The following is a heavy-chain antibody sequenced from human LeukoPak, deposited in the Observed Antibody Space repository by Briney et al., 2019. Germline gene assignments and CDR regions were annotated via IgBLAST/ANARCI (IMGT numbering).Heavy chain of an antibody. CDR3: AKGLGGFDK. Sequence: GGSLRLSCAASGFTFSSYTMNWARQAPGKGLEWVSSITNSGDSTYYADSVKGRFIISRDNSKNTLSLQMYSLRVEDTAVYYCAKGLGGFDKWGQGTMVIVSS. CDR2: ITNSGDST. J-gene: IGHJ3*02. V-gene: IGHV3-23*01. CDR1: GFTFSSYT. D-gene: IGHD2-15*01.